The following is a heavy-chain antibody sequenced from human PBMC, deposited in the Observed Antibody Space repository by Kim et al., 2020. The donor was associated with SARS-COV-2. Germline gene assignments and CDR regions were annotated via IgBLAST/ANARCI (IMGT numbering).Heavy chain of an antibody. CDR1: GVTVSSNY. CDR2: IYSGGST. D-gene: IGHD3-16*02. CDR3: ARDIVIYGMDV. Sequence: GGPLRLSCAASGVTVSSNYMSWVRQAPGKGLEWVSVIYSGGSTYYADSVKGRFTISRDNSKNTLYLQMNSLRAEDTAVYYCARDIVIYGMDVWGQGTTVTVSS. J-gene: IGHJ6*02. V-gene: IGHV3-66*01.